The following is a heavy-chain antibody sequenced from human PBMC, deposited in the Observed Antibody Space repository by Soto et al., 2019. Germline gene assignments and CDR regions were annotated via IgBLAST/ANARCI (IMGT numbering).Heavy chain of an antibody. J-gene: IGHJ4*02. CDR1: GGSIANVDYF. CDR2: IFYSGST. Sequence: SETLSLTCTVSGGSIANVDYFWSWIRQPPGKGLEGIGNIFYSGSTYYNPSLKSRVTMSVDTSKSQFSLKLSSVTAADTAMYFCAGWKRSDYYYSFDYWGQGTLVTVSS. D-gene: IGHD3-22*01. V-gene: IGHV4-30-4*01. CDR3: AGWKRSDYYYSFDY.